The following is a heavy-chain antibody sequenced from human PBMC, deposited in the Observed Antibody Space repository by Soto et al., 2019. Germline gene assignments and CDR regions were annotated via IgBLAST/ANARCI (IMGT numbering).Heavy chain of an antibody. Sequence: SETLSLTCSVSGDSISNSRFYWAWIRQPPGEGLEWIGSIYHTGNAYYNPSLKSRVTIFVDTSKNQFSLKLTSVTAADTALYYCGRLVGNSWIDYWGQGTLVTVSS. CDR1: GDSISNSRFY. J-gene: IGHJ4*02. D-gene: IGHD6-13*01. CDR2: IYHTGNA. CDR3: GRLVGNSWIDY. V-gene: IGHV4-39*01.